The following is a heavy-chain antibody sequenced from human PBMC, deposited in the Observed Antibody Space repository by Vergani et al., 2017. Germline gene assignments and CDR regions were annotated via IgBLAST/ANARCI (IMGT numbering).Heavy chain of an antibody. CDR3: ARFPLTTVATGHTDYYCGMDV. CDR2: ISSSSSTI. V-gene: IGHV3-48*01. Sequence: EVHLLESGGGLVQSGGSLRLSCAASGFTFSSYSMNWVRQAPGKGLEWVSYISSSSSTIYYADSVKGRFTISRDNAKNSLYLQMNSLRAEDTAVYYCARFPLTTVATGHTDYYCGMDVWGQGTTVTVSS. CDR1: GFTFSSYS. J-gene: IGHJ6*02. D-gene: IGHD4-17*01.